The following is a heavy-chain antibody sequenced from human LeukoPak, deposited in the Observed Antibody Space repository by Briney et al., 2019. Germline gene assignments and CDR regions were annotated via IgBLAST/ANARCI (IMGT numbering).Heavy chain of an antibody. CDR2: ISGYNGNT. CDR1: GYIFSTYG. D-gene: IGHD6-13*01. V-gene: IGHV1-18*01. Sequence: ASVKASCKASGYIFSTYGISWVRQAPGQGLEWMGCISGYNGNTNYAQKLQGRVTMTTDTSTSTAYMELRSLRSDDTAVYYCARGSGYSSSWYFDYWGQGTLVTVSS. CDR3: ARGSGYSSSWYFDY. J-gene: IGHJ4*02.